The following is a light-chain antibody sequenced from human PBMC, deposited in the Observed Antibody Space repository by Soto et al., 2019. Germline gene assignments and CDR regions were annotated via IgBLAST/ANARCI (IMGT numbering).Light chain of an antibody. J-gene: IGLJ1*01. CDR2: RNY. CDR1: SSNIGSNH. Sequence: QAVLTQPPSASETPGQRVTISCSGSSSNIGSNHVYWYQHLPGTAPKLLIYRNYLRPSGVPDRFSGSKSGTSASLAITGLQAEDEADYYCQSYDGSLSGYVFGSGTKLTVL. V-gene: IGLV1-47*01. CDR3: QSYDGSLSGYV.